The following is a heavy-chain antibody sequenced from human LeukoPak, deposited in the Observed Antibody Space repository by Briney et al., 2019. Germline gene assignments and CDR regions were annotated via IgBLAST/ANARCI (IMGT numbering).Heavy chain of an antibody. CDR2: INHSGST. V-gene: IGHV4-34*01. D-gene: IGHD3-9*01. J-gene: IGHJ4*02. Sequence: KPSGTLSLTCAVYGGSFSGYYWSWIRKPPGKGLEWIGEINHSGSTNYNPSLKSRVTISVDTSKNQFSLKLSSVTAADTAVYYCARSYFDWLFDLGYWGQGTLVTVSS. CDR1: GGSFSGYY. CDR3: ARSYFDWLFDLGY.